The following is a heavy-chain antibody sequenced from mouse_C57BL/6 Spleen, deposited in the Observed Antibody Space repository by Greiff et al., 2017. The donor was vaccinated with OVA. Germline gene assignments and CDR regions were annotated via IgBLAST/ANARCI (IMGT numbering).Heavy chain of an antibody. CDR3: ARSNHHRFAY. CDR2: IDPSDSYT. V-gene: IGHV1-50*01. Sequence: QVQLKQPGAELVKPGASVKLSCKASGYTFTSYWMQWVKQRPGQGLEWIGEIDPSDSYTNYNQKFKGKATLTVETSSSTAYMQLSSLTSEDSAVYYCARSNHHRFAYWGQGTLVTVSA. J-gene: IGHJ3*01. D-gene: IGHD2-5*01. CDR1: GYTFTSYW.